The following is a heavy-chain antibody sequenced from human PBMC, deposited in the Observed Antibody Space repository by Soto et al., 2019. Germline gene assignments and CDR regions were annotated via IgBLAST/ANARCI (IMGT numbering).Heavy chain of an antibody. CDR3: AKIWAVLGGDDPWYFDL. CDR2: ISYDGSNK. V-gene: IGHV3-30*18. J-gene: IGHJ2*01. D-gene: IGHD2-21*02. CDR1: GFTFSSYG. Sequence: QVQLVESGGGVVQPGRSLRLSCAASGFTFSSYGMHWVRQAPGKVLEWVAVISYDGSNKYYADSVKGRFTISRDNSKNTLYLQMNSLRAEDTAVYYCAKIWAVLGGDDPWYFDLWGRGTLVTVSS.